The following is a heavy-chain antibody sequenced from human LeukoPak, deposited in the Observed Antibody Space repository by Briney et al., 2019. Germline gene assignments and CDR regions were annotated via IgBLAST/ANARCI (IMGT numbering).Heavy chain of an antibody. Sequence: PSGGSLRLSCAASGFTFSSYWMSWVRQAPGKGLEWVANIKQDGSEKYYVDSVKGRFTISRDNAKNSLYLQMNSLRAEDTAVYYCARALFEYSSSLDFDYWGQGTLVTVSS. CDR3: ARALFEYSSSLDFDY. CDR1: GFTFSSYW. CDR2: IKQDGSEK. V-gene: IGHV3-7*01. J-gene: IGHJ4*02. D-gene: IGHD6-6*01.